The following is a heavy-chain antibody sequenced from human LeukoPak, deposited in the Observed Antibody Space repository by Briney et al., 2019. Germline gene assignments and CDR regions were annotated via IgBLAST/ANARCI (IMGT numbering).Heavy chain of an antibody. Sequence: PGGSLRLSCAASGFTFTSYDMSWVRQAPGKGLEWVAAIGGSGGSTYYADSVEGRFTISRDKSKATLYLQINSLRAEDTAVYYCVKGLDDYYYYGMDVWGQGTTVTVAS. CDR2: IGGSGGST. CDR3: VKGLDDYYYYGMDV. CDR1: GFTFTSYD. J-gene: IGHJ6*02. D-gene: IGHD1-1*01. V-gene: IGHV3-23*01.